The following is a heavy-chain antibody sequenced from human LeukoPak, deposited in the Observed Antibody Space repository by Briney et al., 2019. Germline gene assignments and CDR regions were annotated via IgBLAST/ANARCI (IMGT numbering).Heavy chain of an antibody. CDR3: AKASSLRKYFAWLPAVPLDY. Sequence: PSETLSLTCAVYGGSFSGYYWSWIRQPPGKGLEWIGEINHSGSTNYNPSLKSRVIISVDTSKNRFSLKLSSVTAADTAVYYCAKASSLRKYFAWLPAVPLDYWGKGPLVT. J-gene: IGHJ4*02. CDR1: GGSFSGYY. CDR2: INHSGST. V-gene: IGHV4-34*01. D-gene: IGHD3-9*01.